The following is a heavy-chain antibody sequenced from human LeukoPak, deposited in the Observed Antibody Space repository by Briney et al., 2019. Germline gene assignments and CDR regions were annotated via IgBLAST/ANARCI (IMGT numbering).Heavy chain of an antibody. D-gene: IGHD6-13*01. CDR2: INADSGDT. CDR3: AISSSSWYELNWFDP. J-gene: IGHJ5*02. Sequence: INADSGDTRYAQRFQGSVTMTRDTSISTAYMELSRLRSDDTAVYYCAISSSSWYELNWFDPWGQGTLVTVSS. V-gene: IGHV1-2*02.